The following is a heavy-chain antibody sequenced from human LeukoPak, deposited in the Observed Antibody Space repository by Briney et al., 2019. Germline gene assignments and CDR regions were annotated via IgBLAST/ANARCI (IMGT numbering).Heavy chain of an antibody. CDR3: ARGPNSNWSGLDF. V-gene: IGHV3-74*01. Sequence: GGSLRLSCTASGFSFSGYWMHWARQLPGKGLVWVSRISPTGSTTSYADSVKGRFTVSRDNAKDTLYLQVNNLRAEDTAVYYCARGPNSNWSGLDFWGQGTLLTVSS. D-gene: IGHD6-6*01. CDR2: ISPTGSTT. CDR1: GFSFSGYW. J-gene: IGHJ4*02.